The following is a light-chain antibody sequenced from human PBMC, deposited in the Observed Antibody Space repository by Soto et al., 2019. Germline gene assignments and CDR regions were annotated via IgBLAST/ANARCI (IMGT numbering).Light chain of an antibody. V-gene: IGLV7-46*01. Sequence: QTVVTQEPSLTVSPGGTVTLTCGSSTGAVTGSHYPYWFQHKAGQAPRTLIYDTYNKQSWTPARFSGSLLGGKAALTLSGAQPEDEADYYCLVVYSDAWVFGGGTKVTVL. CDR2: DTY. CDR3: LVVYSDAWV. J-gene: IGLJ3*02. CDR1: TGAVTGSHY.